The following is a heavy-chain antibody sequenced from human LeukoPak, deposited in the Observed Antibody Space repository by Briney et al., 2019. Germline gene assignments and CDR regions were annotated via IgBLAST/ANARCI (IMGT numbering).Heavy chain of an antibody. D-gene: IGHD3-10*01. CDR2: ISYDGSNK. J-gene: IGHJ6*03. CDR1: GFTFSSYG. Sequence: GGSLRLSCAASGFTFSSYGMHWVRQAPGKGLEWVAVISYDGSNKYYADSVKGRFTISRDNSKNTLYLQMNSLRAEDTAVYYCATPRGRNYYGSVVYYMDVWGKGTTVTISS. CDR3: ATPRGRNYYGSVVYYMDV. V-gene: IGHV3-30*03.